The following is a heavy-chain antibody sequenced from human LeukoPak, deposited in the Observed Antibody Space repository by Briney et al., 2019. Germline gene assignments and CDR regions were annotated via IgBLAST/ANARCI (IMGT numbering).Heavy chain of an antibody. CDR3: AKSNGYGLVDI. V-gene: IGHV4-59*12. CDR1: GGSISSYY. D-gene: IGHD3-10*01. J-gene: IGHJ3*02. Sequence: SETLSLTCTVSGGSISSYYWSWIRQPPGKGLEWIGYIYYSGSTNYNPSLKRRVTISLDTSRNQFSLKLNSVTAADTAVYYCAKSNGYGLVDIWGQGTVVTVSS. CDR2: IYYSGST.